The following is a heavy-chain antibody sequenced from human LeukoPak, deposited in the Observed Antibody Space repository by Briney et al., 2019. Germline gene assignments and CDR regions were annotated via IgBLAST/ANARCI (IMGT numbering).Heavy chain of an antibody. J-gene: IGHJ4*02. CDR2: ISSSSSYI. D-gene: IGHD1-26*01. V-gene: IGHV3-21*01. CDR3: ARDRRYSGSYHNDY. CDR1: GFTFSSYS. Sequence: GGSLRLSCAASGFTFSSYSMSWVRQAPGKGLEWVSSISSSSSYIYYADSVKGRFTISGDNAKNSLYLQMNSLRAEDTAVYYCARDRRYSGSYHNDYWGQGTLVTVSS.